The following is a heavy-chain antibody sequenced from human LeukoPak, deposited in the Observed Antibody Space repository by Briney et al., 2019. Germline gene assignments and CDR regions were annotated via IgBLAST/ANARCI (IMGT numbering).Heavy chain of an antibody. CDR2: IYYSGST. V-gene: IGHV4-59*01. CDR3: ARVADFWSGYLFDY. CDR1: GGTISSYY. D-gene: IGHD3-3*01. Sequence: PSETLSLTCTVSGGTISSYYWSWIRQPPGKGLEWLGYIYYSGSTNYNPALKSRVTISVDTSKNQFSLKLSSVTAADTAVYYCARVADFWSGYLFDYWGQGTLVTVSS. J-gene: IGHJ4*02.